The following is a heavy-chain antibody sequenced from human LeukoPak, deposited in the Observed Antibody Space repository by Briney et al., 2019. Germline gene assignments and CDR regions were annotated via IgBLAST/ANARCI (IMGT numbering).Heavy chain of an antibody. D-gene: IGHD3-10*01. V-gene: IGHV4-61*02. CDR2: IYTSGST. CDR3: ARDQHFRGVIITPRTLFDY. J-gene: IGHJ4*02. CDR1: GGSISSTSYY. Sequence: PSQTLSLTCTVSGGSISSTSYYWSWIRQPAGKGLEWIGRIYTSGSTNYNPSLKSRVTMSVDTSKNQFSLKLSSVAAADTAVYYCARDQHFRGVIITPRTLFDYWGQGTLVTVSS.